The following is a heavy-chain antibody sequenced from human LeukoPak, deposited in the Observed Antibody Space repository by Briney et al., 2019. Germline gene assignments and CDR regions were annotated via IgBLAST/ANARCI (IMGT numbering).Heavy chain of an antibody. J-gene: IGHJ5*02. CDR1: GYTFTGYY. CDR2: INPNSGGT. D-gene: IGHD2-15*01. Sequence: GASVKVSCKAFGYTFTGYYMNWVRQAPGQGLEWIGRINPNSGGTVYAQKSQGRVTMTRDTSISTAYMELSRLRSDDTAVYYCAREEGYCSGGSCYLRSWYNWFDPWGQGTLVTVSS. V-gene: IGHV1-2*06. CDR3: AREEGYCSGGSCYLRSWYNWFDP.